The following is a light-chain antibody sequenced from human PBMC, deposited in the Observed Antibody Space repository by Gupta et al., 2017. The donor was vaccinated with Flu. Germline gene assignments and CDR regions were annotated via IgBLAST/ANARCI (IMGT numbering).Light chain of an antibody. CDR1: QSVSTY. CDR2: DAS. V-gene: IGKV3-11*01. CDR3: QKRSNWPPYT. Sequence: EIEFTQSPATLSLSPGERATLSCRARQSVSTYLAWYQKKPGQAPRLLIYDASNRDTGIPARFSGSGSGKDFTLAISSLEPEDFAVYYCQKRSNWPPYTFGQGTRLEIK. J-gene: IGKJ2*01.